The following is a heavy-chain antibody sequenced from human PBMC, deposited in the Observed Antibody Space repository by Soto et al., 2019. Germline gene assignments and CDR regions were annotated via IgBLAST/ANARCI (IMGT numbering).Heavy chain of an antibody. D-gene: IGHD3-10*01. Sequence: LRLSCAASGFTFSSYSMNWVRQAPGKGLEWVSYISSSSSTIYYADSVKGRFTISRDNAKNSLYLQMNSLRAEDTAVYYCARDHPVRGVILKSNWFDPWGQGTLVTVSS. CDR1: GFTFSSYS. CDR3: ARDHPVRGVILKSNWFDP. J-gene: IGHJ5*02. CDR2: ISSSSSTI. V-gene: IGHV3-48*01.